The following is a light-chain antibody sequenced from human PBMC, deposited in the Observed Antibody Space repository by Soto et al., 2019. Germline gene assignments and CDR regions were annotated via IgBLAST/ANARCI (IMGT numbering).Light chain of an antibody. CDR1: QSITTF. V-gene: IGKV1-5*01. Sequence: DIQMTQSPSTLSASIRDRVTITCRASQSITTFLAWYQQKPGKAPQILIYDASKLEPGVPSRLSGGGSGTEFTLTISNLQPDDFATYYCQQYSSYPHTFGGGTKVDIK. J-gene: IGKJ4*01. CDR2: DAS. CDR3: QQYSSYPHT.